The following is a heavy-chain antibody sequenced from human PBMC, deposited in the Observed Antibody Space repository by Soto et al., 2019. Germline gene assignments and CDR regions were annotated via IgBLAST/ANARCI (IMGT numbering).Heavy chain of an antibody. D-gene: IGHD2-15*01. CDR2: ISGSGGSP. J-gene: IGHJ4*01. Sequence: TGGSLRLSCAASGFTFNSYTMAWVRQAPGKGLEWVSSISGSGGSPSYADSVQGRFTISRDNSRNTLSLQMNSLRAEDTATYYCAEARCSGNSCYVPDYWGHGSLVTVSS. CDR1: GFTFNSYT. V-gene: IGHV3-23*01. CDR3: AEARCSGNSCYVPDY.